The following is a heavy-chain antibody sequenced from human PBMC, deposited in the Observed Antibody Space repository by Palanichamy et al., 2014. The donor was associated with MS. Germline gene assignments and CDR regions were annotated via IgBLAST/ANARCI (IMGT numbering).Heavy chain of an antibody. CDR2: ISYDGSNK. J-gene: IGHJ4*02. Sequence: QVQLVESGGGVAQPGRSLRLSCAASGFTFSDYGMHWVRQAPGKGLEWVAVISYDGSNKYYADSVKGRFTISRDNSKNTLYLQMNSLRAEDTAVYYCAKDRRVMITFGATGYWGQGTLVTVSS. V-gene: IGHV3-30*18. CDR1: GFTFSDYG. CDR3: AKDRRVMITFGATGY. D-gene: IGHD3-16*01.